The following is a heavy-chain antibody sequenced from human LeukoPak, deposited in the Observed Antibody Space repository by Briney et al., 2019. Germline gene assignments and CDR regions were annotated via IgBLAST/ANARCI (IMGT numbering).Heavy chain of an antibody. CDR3: AKAGIGADGAGYLCEY. V-gene: IGHV3-23*01. CDR2: ASYYVGKQ. J-gene: IGHJ4*02. D-gene: IGHD1-1*01. Sequence: GGSLTLSCAASGFTFSDYAMSWVRQAPGKGLEWVSTASYYVGKQYHADSVRGRFTVSRDNSRNTVSLQMSSLRVEDTGIYYCAKAGIGADGAGYLCEYWGQGTLVTVSS. CDR1: GFTFSDYA.